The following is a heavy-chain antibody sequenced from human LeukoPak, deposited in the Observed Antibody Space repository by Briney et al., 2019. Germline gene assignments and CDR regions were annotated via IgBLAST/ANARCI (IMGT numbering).Heavy chain of an antibody. CDR2: IYYSGTT. Sequence: SETLSLTCTVSGGSISSYYWSWIRQPPGKGLEWIGYIYYSGTTDYNPSLKSRVTISVDTSNNQFSLKVSSVTAADTAVYYCAGSSGAYRSLDYWGQGTLVPVSS. CDR1: GGSISSYY. J-gene: IGHJ4*02. V-gene: IGHV4-59*01. CDR3: AGSSGAYRSLDY. D-gene: IGHD1-26*01.